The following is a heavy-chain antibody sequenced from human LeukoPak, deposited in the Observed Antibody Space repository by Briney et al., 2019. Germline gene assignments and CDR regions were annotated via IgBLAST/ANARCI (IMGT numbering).Heavy chain of an antibody. Sequence: PGGSLRLSCAASGFSFRDYTMHWVRQVPGKGLEWVSSISLSSVTIFYADSVGGRFTISRDNSKNTLYLQMNSLRVDDTAVYYCAKESAATAMIEGPLNYWGQGTLVAVSS. CDR1: GFSFRDYT. CDR2: ISLSSVTI. D-gene: IGHD5-18*01. J-gene: IGHJ4*02. CDR3: AKESAATAMIEGPLNY. V-gene: IGHV3-23*01.